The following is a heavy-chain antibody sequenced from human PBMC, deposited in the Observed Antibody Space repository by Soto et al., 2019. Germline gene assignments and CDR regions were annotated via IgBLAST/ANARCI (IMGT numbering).Heavy chain of an antibody. Sequence: GASVKVSCKASGGTFSSYAISWVRQAPGQGLEWMGGIIPIFGTANYAQKFQGRVTITADESTSTAYMELSSLRSEDTAVYYCASLCSGGSCYFNYFDYWGQGTLVTV. CDR2: IIPIFGTA. J-gene: IGHJ4*02. V-gene: IGHV1-69*13. CDR3: ASLCSGGSCYFNYFDY. CDR1: GGTFSSYA. D-gene: IGHD2-15*01.